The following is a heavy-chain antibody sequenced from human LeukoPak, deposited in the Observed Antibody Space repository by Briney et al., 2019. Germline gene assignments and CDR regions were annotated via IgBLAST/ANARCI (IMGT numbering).Heavy chain of an antibody. CDR3: ARQQMATIGGHDY. CDR2: IYPGDSDT. CDR1: GYSFTSYW. J-gene: IGHJ4*02. Sequence: GESLKISCKGSGYSFTSYWIGWVRQMPGKGLGWMGIIYPGDSDTRYSPSFQGQVTISADKSISTAYLQWSSLKASDTAMYYCARQQMATIGGHDYWGQGTLVTVSS. V-gene: IGHV5-51*01. D-gene: IGHD5-24*01.